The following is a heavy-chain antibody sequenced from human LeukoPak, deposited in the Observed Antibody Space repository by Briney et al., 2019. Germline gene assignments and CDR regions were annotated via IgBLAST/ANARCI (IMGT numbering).Heavy chain of an antibody. CDR2: IRYDGSNK. J-gene: IGHJ4*02. Sequence: GGSLRLSCAASGFTFSSYGMHWVRQAPGKRLEWVAFIRYDGSNKYYADSVKGRFTISRDNSKNTLYLQMNSLRAEDTAVYYCAKDWQLVQYFDYWGQGTLVTVSS. CDR3: AKDWQLVQYFDY. D-gene: IGHD6-6*01. CDR1: GFTFSSYG. V-gene: IGHV3-30*02.